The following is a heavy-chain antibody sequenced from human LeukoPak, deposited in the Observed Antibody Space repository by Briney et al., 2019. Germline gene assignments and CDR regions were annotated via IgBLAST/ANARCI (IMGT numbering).Heavy chain of an antibody. CDR1: GFTFSDYY. CDR2: ISSSGTSI. V-gene: IGHV3-11*01. CDR3: ARAKFYASKSPTSWFDP. Sequence: GGSLRLSCAASGFTFSDYYMSWIRQAPGKGLEWVSYISSSGTSIYYADSVKGRFTISRDNAKNSLYLQMNSLRAEDMAVYYCARAKFYASKSPTSWFDPWGQGTLVTVSS. D-gene: IGHD2/OR15-2a*01. J-gene: IGHJ5*02.